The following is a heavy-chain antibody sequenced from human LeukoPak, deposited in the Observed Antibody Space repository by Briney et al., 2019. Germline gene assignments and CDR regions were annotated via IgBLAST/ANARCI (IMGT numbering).Heavy chain of an antibody. D-gene: IGHD3-10*01. Sequence: GASVKVSCKASGYTFTSYGISWGRPAPGQGLEWMGWISAYNGNTNYAQKLQGRGTMTTDTSTSTAYMELRSLRSDDTAVYYCARPRITMVRGVIISYGMDVWGQGTTVTVSS. CDR3: ARPRITMVRGVIISYGMDV. J-gene: IGHJ6*02. CDR2: ISAYNGNT. CDR1: GYTFTSYG. V-gene: IGHV1-18*01.